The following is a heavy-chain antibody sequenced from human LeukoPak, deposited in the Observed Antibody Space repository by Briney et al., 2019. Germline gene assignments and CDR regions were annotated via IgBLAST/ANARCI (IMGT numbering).Heavy chain of an antibody. D-gene: IGHD2-2*02. CDR2: ISGSGGST. CDR1: GFTFSSYA. CDR3: ANDIVVVPAAIEPGLDAFDI. V-gene: IGHV3-23*01. J-gene: IGHJ3*02. Sequence: GGSLRLSWAASGFTFSSYAMSWVRQAPGKGLEWVSAISGSGGSTYYADSVKGRFTISRDNSKNTLYLQMNSLRAEDTAVYYCANDIVVVPAAIEPGLDAFDIWGQGTMVTVSS.